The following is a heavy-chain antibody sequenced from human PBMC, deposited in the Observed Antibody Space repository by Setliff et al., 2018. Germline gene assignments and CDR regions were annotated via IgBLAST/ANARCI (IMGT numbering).Heavy chain of an antibody. D-gene: IGHD4-17*01. Sequence: NPSETLSLTCAVYGGSFSGYYWSWIRQPPGKGLEWIGEINHSGSTNYNPSLKSRVTISVDTSKNQFSLKLSSVTAADTAVYYCARVRWVYGDYGGFFDYWGQGTLVTVSS. CDR2: INHSGST. CDR3: ARVRWVYGDYGGFFDY. V-gene: IGHV4-34*01. CDR1: GGSFSGYY. J-gene: IGHJ4*02.